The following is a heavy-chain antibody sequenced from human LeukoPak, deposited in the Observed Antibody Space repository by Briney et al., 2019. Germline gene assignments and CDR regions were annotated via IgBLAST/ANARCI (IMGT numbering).Heavy chain of an antibody. Sequence: SETLSLTCTVSGGSISSGDYYWSWIRQPPGKGLEWIGYIYYSGSIYYNPSLKSRVTISVDTSKNQFSLKLSSVTAADTAVYYCARAPETMVRGVIPHAFDIWGQGTMVTVSS. D-gene: IGHD3-10*01. CDR3: ARAPETMVRGVIPHAFDI. V-gene: IGHV4-30-4*01. J-gene: IGHJ3*02. CDR1: GGSISSGDYY. CDR2: IYYSGSI.